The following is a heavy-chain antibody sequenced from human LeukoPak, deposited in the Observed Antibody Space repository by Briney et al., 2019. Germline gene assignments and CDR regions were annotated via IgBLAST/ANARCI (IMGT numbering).Heavy chain of an antibody. V-gene: IGHV1-2*04. J-gene: IGHJ4*02. CDR2: INPNSGGT. Sequence: PGASVKVSCKASGYTFTGYYMHWVRQDPGQGLEWMGWINPNSGGTNYAQKFQGWVTMTRDTSISTAYMELSRLRSDDTAVYYCARDSGIAVAGTRPTGDFDYWGQGTLVTVSS. CDR1: GYTFTGYY. D-gene: IGHD6-19*01. CDR3: ARDSGIAVAGTRPTGDFDY.